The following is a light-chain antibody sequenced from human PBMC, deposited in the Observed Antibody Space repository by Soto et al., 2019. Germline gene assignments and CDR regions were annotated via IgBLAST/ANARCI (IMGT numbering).Light chain of an antibody. V-gene: IGKV3-20*01. J-gene: IGKJ1*01. Sequence: EIVLTQSPGTLSLSPGERATLSCRASQSVSSSYLAWYQRKPGQAPRLLIYGASSWATDIPLTFSGSRSGTDFIFAITRLEPEDGVVYYCQQDGSSPPTFGQGTKVEIK. CDR2: GAS. CDR3: QQDGSSPPT. CDR1: QSVSSSY.